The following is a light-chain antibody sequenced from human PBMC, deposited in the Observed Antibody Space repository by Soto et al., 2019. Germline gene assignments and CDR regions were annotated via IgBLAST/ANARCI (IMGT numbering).Light chain of an antibody. Sequence: DIQMTQSPSTLSLSVGYRLTITCRSSQTISSWLAWYQQKPGKAPKLLIYKASTLKSGVPSRFSGSGSGTEFTLTISSLQPDDFATYYCQQYESYSPWTFGQGTKVDIK. V-gene: IGKV1-5*03. CDR1: QTISSW. CDR2: KAS. J-gene: IGKJ1*01. CDR3: QQYESYSPWT.